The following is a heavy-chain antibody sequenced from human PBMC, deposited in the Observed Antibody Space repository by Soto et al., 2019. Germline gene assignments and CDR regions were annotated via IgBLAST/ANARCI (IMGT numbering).Heavy chain of an antibody. J-gene: IGHJ4*02. D-gene: IGHD2-2*02. CDR2: ISGSGGST. Sequence: GGSLRLSCAASGFTFSSYAMSWVRQAPGKGLEWVSAISGSGGSTYYADSVKGRFTISRDNSKNTLYLQMNSLRAEDTAVYYCAKVGEDQPLLYAGRRRGSLAFDYWGQGTLVTVSS. V-gene: IGHV3-23*01. CDR1: GFTFSSYA. CDR3: AKVGEDQPLLYAGRRRGSLAFDY.